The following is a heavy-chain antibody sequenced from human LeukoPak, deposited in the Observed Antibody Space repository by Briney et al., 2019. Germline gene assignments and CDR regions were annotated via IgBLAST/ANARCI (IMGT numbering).Heavy chain of an antibody. CDR3: ARSGDSAGYWNY. D-gene: IGHD3-22*01. CDR1: GFTFSSDS. Sequence: TGGSLRLSCAASGFTFSSDSMNWVRQAPGKGLEWVSSISSSSSYIYYADSVKGRFTISRDNAKKSLYLQMNSLRAEDTAMYYCARSGDSAGYWNYWGQGTLVTVSS. J-gene: IGHJ4*02. CDR2: ISSSSSYI. V-gene: IGHV3-21*01.